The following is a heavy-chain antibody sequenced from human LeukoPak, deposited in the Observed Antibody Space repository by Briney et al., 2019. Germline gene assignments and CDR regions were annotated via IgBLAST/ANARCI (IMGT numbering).Heavy chain of an antibody. J-gene: IGHJ4*02. Sequence: SETLSLTCIVSGGSISSGGYYWSWIRQHPGKGLEWIGYIYYSGSTYYNPSLKSRVTISVDTSKNQFSLKLSSVTAADTAVYYCARSDDSSGYHFHPVGPVDYWGQGTLVTVSS. CDR3: ARSDDSSGYHFHPVGPVDY. CDR1: GGSISSGGYY. V-gene: IGHV4-31*03. D-gene: IGHD3-22*01. CDR2: IYYSGST.